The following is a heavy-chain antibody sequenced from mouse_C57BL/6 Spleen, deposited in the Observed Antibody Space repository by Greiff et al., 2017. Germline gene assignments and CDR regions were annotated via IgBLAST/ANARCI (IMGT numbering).Heavy chain of an antibody. D-gene: IGHD1-1*01. J-gene: IGHJ3*01. V-gene: IGHV3-6*01. Sequence: VQLQQSGPGLVKPSQSLSLTCSVTGYSITSGYYWNWIRQFPGNKLEWMGYISYDGSNNYNPSLKNRISITRDTSKNQLFLKLNSVTTEDTATYYCARDQDYYGSPWFAYWGQGTLVTVSA. CDR1: GYSITSGYY. CDR2: ISYDGSN. CDR3: ARDQDYYGSPWFAY.